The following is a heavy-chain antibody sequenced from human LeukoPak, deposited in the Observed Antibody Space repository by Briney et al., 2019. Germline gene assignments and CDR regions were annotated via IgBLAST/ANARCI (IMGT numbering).Heavy chain of an antibody. CDR1: GYTFTSYG. D-gene: IGHD3-3*01. Sequence: ASVKVSCKASGYTFTSYGISWVRQAPGQGLEWMGWISAYNGNTNYAQKLQGRVTMTTDTSTSTAYMELRSLRSDDTAVYYCARDNSDGYDFWSGTKDDAFDIWGQGTMVTVSS. CDR3: ARDNSDGYDFWSGTKDDAFDI. J-gene: IGHJ3*02. CDR2: ISAYNGNT. V-gene: IGHV1-18*01.